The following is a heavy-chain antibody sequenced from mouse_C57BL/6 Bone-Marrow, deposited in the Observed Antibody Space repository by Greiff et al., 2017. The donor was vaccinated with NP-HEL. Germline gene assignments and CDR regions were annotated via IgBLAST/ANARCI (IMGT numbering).Heavy chain of an antibody. CDR3: ARYGYDGTPYAMDY. J-gene: IGHJ4*01. CDR2: ISNGGGST. D-gene: IGHD2-2*01. CDR1: GFTFSDYY. Sequence: EVQRVESGGGLVQPGGSLKLSCAASGFTFSDYYMYWVRQTPEKRLEWVAYISNGGGSTYYPDTVKGRFTISRDNAKNTLYLQMSRLKSEDTAMYYCARYGYDGTPYAMDYWGQGTSVTVSS. V-gene: IGHV5-12*01.